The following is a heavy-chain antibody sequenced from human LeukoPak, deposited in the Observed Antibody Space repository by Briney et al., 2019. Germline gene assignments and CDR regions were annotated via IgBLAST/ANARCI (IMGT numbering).Heavy chain of an antibody. J-gene: IGHJ4*02. CDR1: GYTFTGYY. CDR3: ARGARAGYNLEPFDY. CDR2: INPNSGGT. Sequence: ASVKVSCKTSGYTFTGYYMHWVRQAPGQGPEWMVWINPNSGGTNYAQKFQGRLTMTRDTSISTAYMELSRLRSDDTAVYYCARGARAGYNLEPFDYWGQGTLVTVSS. V-gene: IGHV1-2*02. D-gene: IGHD5-24*01.